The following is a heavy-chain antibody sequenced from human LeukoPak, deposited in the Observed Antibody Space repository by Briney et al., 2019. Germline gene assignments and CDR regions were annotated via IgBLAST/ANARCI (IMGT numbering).Heavy chain of an antibody. V-gene: IGHV4-39*07. J-gene: IGHJ6*02. CDR2: IYYSGST. Sequence: SETLSLTCTVSGGSISSSSYYWGWIRQPPGEGLEWIGSIYYSGSTYYNPSLKSRVTISVDTSKNQFSLKLSSVTAADTAVYYCARDSPLTIFGVAHYGMDVWGQGTTVTVSS. D-gene: IGHD3-3*01. CDR3: ARDSPLTIFGVAHYGMDV. CDR1: GGSISSSSYY.